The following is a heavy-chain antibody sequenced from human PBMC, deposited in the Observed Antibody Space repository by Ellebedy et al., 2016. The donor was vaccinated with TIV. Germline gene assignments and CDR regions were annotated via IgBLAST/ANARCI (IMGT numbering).Heavy chain of an antibody. Sequence: AASVKVSCKASGYTFTSYYMHWVRQAPGQGLEWMGVINPSGAHTTYTQKFQGRVTMTRDTSISTAYIELSRLRSDDTAVYNCARGCSTTTCSGDYSYAMAVWGQGTTVTVSS. CDR2: INPSGAHT. D-gene: IGHD2-2*01. CDR1: GYTFTSYY. CDR3: ARGCSTTTCSGDYSYAMAV. J-gene: IGHJ6*02. V-gene: IGHV1-46*01.